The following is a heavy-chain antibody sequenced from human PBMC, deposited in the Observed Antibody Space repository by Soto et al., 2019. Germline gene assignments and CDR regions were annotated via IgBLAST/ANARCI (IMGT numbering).Heavy chain of an antibody. J-gene: IGHJ6*02. CDR1: GFTFSSYG. CDR2: ISYDGSNK. V-gene: IGHV3-30*18. Sequence: QVQLVESGGGVVQPGRSLRLSCAASGFTFSSYGMHWVRQAPGKGLEWVAVISYDGSNKNYADSVKGRFTISRDNSKNTQYLQMNGLRAEDTAVYYCAKEVWSGPMDVWGQGTTVTVSS. CDR3: AKEVWSGPMDV. D-gene: IGHD3-3*01.